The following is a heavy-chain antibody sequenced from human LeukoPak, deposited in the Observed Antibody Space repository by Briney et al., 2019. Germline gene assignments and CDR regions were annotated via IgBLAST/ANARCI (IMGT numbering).Heavy chain of an antibody. D-gene: IGHD3-22*01. V-gene: IGHV1-2*06. Sequence: GASVKVSCKASGYTFTGYYMHWVRQAPGQGLEWMGRINPNSGGTNYAQKFQGRVTMTRDTSISTAYMELSRLRSDDTAVYYCAIYDRSGYLNAFDIWGQGTMVTVSS. CDR2: INPNSGGT. CDR3: AIYDRSGYLNAFDI. CDR1: GYTFTGYY. J-gene: IGHJ3*02.